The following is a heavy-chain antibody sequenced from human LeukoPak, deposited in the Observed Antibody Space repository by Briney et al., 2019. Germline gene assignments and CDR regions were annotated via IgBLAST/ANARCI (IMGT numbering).Heavy chain of an antibody. J-gene: IGHJ4*02. Sequence: SETLSLTCTVSGYSISSGYYWGWIRPPPGKGLEWIGNIYHSGTTYYNPSLKSRVTISVDTSKDQFSLNLSSVTAADTAVYYCARRPNWNYLYYFDYWGQGTLVTVSS. CDR1: GYSISSGYY. V-gene: IGHV4-38-2*02. D-gene: IGHD1-1*01. CDR3: ARRPNWNYLYYFDY. CDR2: IYHSGTT.